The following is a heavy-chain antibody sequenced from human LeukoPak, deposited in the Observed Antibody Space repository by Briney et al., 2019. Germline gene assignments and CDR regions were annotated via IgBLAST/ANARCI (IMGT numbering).Heavy chain of an antibody. J-gene: IGHJ6*02. CDR2: IIPILGIA. CDR1: GGTFSSYA. CDR3: ARGVPVDTAMVLGDYYGMDV. V-gene: IGHV1-69*04. Sequence: SVKVSCKASGGTFSSYAISWVRQAPGQGLEWMGRIIPILGIANYAQKFQGRVTITADKSTSTAYMELSSLRSEDTAVYYCARGVPVDTAMVLGDYYGMDVWGQGTTVTVSS. D-gene: IGHD5-18*01.